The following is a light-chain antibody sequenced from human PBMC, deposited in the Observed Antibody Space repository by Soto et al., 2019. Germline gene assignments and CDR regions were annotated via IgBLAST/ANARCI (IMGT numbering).Light chain of an antibody. V-gene: IGKV1-17*01. J-gene: IGKJ1*01. CDR3: LQHNTCPTWT. CDR2: AAS. CDR1: QGIRKD. Sequence: DIQMTQSPSSLSASVGDRVTITCRASQGIRKDLGWYQQKPGKAPQRLIYAASNLQSGVPSRFSGSGSGTTFTLTISSLQPEDVATYYCLQHNTCPTWTFGQGTKVEIK.